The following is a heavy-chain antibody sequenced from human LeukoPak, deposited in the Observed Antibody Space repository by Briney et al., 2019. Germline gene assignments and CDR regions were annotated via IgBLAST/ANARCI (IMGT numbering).Heavy chain of an antibody. D-gene: IGHD1-26*01. V-gene: IGHV4-61*02. CDR3: ARELGYSGSYRDAFDI. CDR1: GGSISSGSYY. J-gene: IGHJ3*02. Sequence: SQTLSLTCTVSGGSISSGSYYWSWIRQPAGKGLEWIGRIYTSGSTNYNPTLKSRVTISVDTSKNQFSLKLSSVTAADTAVYYCARELGYSGSYRDAFDIWGQGTMVTVSS. CDR2: IYTSGST.